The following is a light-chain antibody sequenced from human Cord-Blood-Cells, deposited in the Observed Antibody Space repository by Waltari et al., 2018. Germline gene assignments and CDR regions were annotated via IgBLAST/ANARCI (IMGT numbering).Light chain of an antibody. CDR2: AAS. J-gene: IGKJ4*01. CDR1: QSISSY. CDR3: QHSYSTPA. V-gene: IGKV1-39*01. Sequence: DIQMTQSPSSLSASVGDRVTITCRASQSISSYLNWYQQKPGKAPKLLIYAASSLQSGVPSRFSGSGAVTDFTITISSLQPEDFATYYCQHSYSTPAFRGGTKVEIK.